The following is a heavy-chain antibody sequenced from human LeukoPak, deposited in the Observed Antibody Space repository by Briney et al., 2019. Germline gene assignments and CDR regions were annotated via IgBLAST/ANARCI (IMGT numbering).Heavy chain of an antibody. CDR1: GGSISSSSYY. Sequence: SETLSLTCTLSGGSISSSSYYWGWIRKPPGKGLEWIGSIYYSGSTYYNPSLKSRVTISVDTSKNQFSLKLSSVTAADTAVYYCARLVDGDPFYFDYWGQGTLVTVSS. D-gene: IGHD4-17*01. J-gene: IGHJ4*02. CDR3: ARLVDGDPFYFDY. V-gene: IGHV4-39*01. CDR2: IYYSGST.